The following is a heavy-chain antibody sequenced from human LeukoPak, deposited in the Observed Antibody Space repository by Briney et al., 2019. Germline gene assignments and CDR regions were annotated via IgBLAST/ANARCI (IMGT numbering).Heavy chain of an antibody. V-gene: IGHV1-18*01. CDR2: ISTYTGRA. D-gene: IGHD4-11*01. CDR3: ARADGSNTGTNGVDF. CDR1: GYRFKQYD. J-gene: IGHJ3*01. Sequence: GASVKVSCKTSGYRFKQYDILWVRQAPGHGLDYVGWISTYTGRARYAQKFQGRVSVIIDTSTSTAYLELTNLTSSDTGLYYCARADGSNTGTNGVDFWGLGTMVTVAS.